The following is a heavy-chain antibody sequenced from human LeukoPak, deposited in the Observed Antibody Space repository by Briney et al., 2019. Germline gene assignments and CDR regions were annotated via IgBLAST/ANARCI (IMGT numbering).Heavy chain of an antibody. D-gene: IGHD1-26*01. CDR1: GGSISSGSYY. CDR2: IYTSGST. CDR3: ARDGIAYYMDV. J-gene: IGHJ6*03. Sequence: PSETLSLTCTVSGGSISSGSYYWSWIRQPAGKGLEWIVRIYTSGSTNYNPSLKSRVTISVDTSKNQFSLKLSSVTAADTAVYYCARDGIAYYMDVWGKGTTVTVSS. V-gene: IGHV4-61*02.